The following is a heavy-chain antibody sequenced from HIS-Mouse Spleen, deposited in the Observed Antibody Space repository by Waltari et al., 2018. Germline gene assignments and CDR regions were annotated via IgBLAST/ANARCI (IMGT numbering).Heavy chain of an antibody. V-gene: IGHV4-31*03. Sequence: QVQLQESGPGLVKPSQTLSLTCTVSGCSISSGGYYWSWNRKHPGKGLEWIGYIYYSGSTYYNPSLKSRVTISVDTSKNQFSLKLSSVTAADTAVYYCARGPNGSGSYHFDYWGQGTLVTVSS. J-gene: IGHJ4*02. CDR2: IYYSGST. CDR3: ARGPNGSGSYHFDY. CDR1: GCSISSGGYY. D-gene: IGHD3-10*01.